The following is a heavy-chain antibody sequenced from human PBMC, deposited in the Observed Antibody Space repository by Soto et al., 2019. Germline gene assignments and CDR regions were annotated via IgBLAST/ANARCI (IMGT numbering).Heavy chain of an antibody. V-gene: IGHV3-9*01. CDR3: AKSPHDILIGSAFDY. J-gene: IGHJ4*02. D-gene: IGHD3-9*01. Sequence: EVQLVESGGGLVQPDRSLRLSCAASGFTFEDYAMHWVRQGPGKGLEWVSGISWNSGGIGYADSVKGRFTISRDNAKNSLYLQMDRLRPEDTAFYYCAKSPHDILIGSAFDYWGQGTLVTVSS. CDR2: ISWNSGGI. CDR1: GFTFEDYA.